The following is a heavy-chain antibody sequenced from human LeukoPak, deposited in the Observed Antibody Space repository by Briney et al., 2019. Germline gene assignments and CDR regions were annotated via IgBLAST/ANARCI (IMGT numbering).Heavy chain of an antibody. J-gene: IGHJ5*02. CDR3: ARDGGKYDKRWFDP. CDR2: IIPILGIA. CDR1: GGTFSSYT. D-gene: IGHD3-9*01. Sequence: SVKISCKASGGTFSSYTISWVRQAPGQGLEWMGRIIPILGIANYAQKFQGRVTITADRSTSTAYMELSSLRSEDTAVYYCARDGGKYDKRWFDPWGQGTLVTVSS. V-gene: IGHV1-69*04.